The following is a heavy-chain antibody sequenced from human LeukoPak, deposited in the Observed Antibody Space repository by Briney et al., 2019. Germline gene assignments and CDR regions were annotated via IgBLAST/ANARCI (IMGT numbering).Heavy chain of an antibody. Sequence: TGGSLRLSCAASGFSLTTFAMGWVRQAPGKGLEWVSVISDRGDNTYYGDSEKGRFTISRDSPKNTLYLQINSLGGEDTALYYCAKGRWGLTINNFDLWGQGTMVTVSS. CDR3: AKGRWGLTINNFDL. J-gene: IGHJ3*01. D-gene: IGHD3/OR15-3a*01. CDR2: ISDRGDNT. CDR1: GFSLTTFA. V-gene: IGHV3-23*01.